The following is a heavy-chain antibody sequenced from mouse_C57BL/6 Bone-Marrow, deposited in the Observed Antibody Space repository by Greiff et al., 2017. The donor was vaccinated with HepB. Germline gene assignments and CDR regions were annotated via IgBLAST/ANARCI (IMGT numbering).Heavy chain of an antibody. CDR2: IHPNSGST. V-gene: IGHV1-64*01. Sequence: VQLQQPGAELVKPGASVKLSCKASGYTFTSYWMHWVKQRPGQGLEWIGMIHPNSGSTNYNEKFKSKATLTVDKSSSTAYMQLSSLTSEDSAVYYCAREGDYDGDWYVDVWGTGTTVTVSS. CDR3: AREGDYDGDWYVDV. D-gene: IGHD2-4*01. J-gene: IGHJ1*03. CDR1: GYTFTSYW.